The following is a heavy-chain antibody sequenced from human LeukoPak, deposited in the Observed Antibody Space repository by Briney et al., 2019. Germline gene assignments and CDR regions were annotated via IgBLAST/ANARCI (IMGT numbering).Heavy chain of an antibody. CDR1: GFIFSDYY. CDR3: ARDTKISVGTSIRTFYYYYMDV. CDR2: ISTSGNTI. Sequence: GGSLRLSCAASGFIFSDYYMSWIRQAPGKGLEWVSSISTSGNTINYADSVKGRFTISRDNAKHSLYLQMNSLRVEDTAVYYCARDTKISVGTSIRTFYYYYMDVWGKGTTVTISS. D-gene: IGHD1-1*01. V-gene: IGHV3-11*01. J-gene: IGHJ6*03.